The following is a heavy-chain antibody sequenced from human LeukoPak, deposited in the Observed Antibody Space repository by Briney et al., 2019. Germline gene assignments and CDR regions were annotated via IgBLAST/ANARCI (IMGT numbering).Heavy chain of an antibody. CDR1: GGSFSGYY. CDR2: INHSGST. CDR3: AREVIPCSSTSCPFDY. Sequence: SETLSLTCAVYGGSFSGYYWSWIRQPPGKGLEWIGEINHSGSTNYNPSLKSRVTISVDTSKNQFSLKLSSVTAADTAVYYCAREVIPCSSTSCPFDYWGQGTLVTVSS. J-gene: IGHJ4*02. V-gene: IGHV4-34*01. D-gene: IGHD2-2*01.